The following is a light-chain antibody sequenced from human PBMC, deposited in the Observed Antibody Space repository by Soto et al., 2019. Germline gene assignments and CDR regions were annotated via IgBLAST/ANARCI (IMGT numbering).Light chain of an antibody. V-gene: IGKV1-39*01. Sequence: DIQMTQSPSSLSASVGDRVTITCRASQSISSYLNWYQQKPGKAPKLLIYAASSLQSGVLSSFSGSGSATDFTLTISSLQHEDFATYYCQQSYSTPYTFGQGTKLEIK. CDR1: QSISSY. J-gene: IGKJ2*01. CDR3: QQSYSTPYT. CDR2: AAS.